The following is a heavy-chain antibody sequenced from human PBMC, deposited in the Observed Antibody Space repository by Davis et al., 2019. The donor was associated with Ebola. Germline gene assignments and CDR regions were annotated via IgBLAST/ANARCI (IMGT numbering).Heavy chain of an antibody. CDR1: GGTFSSYA. CDR2: IIPIFGTA. D-gene: IGHD3-3*01. CDR3: ARVEVGFLEWLFDY. J-gene: IGHJ4*02. Sequence: SVKVSCRASGGTFSSYAINWVRQAPGQGLEWMGGIIPIFGTANYAQKFQGRVTITADESTSTAYMELSSLRSEDTAVYYCARVEVGFLEWLFDYWGQGTLVTVSS. V-gene: IGHV1-69*13.